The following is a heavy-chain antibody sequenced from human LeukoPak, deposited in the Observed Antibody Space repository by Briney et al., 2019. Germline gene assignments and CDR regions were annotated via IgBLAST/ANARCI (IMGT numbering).Heavy chain of an antibody. CDR2: INPDTGDT. Sequence: AAEKVSCKASGYSFTNFYMHWVRQAPGQGLEWMGWINPDTGDTNYVQNFHGRVTMTRDTSISTVYMELSRLTSGDTAVYYCARGPIVGNDFWGQGTLVTVPS. CDR3: ARGPIVGNDF. J-gene: IGHJ4*02. CDR1: GYSFTNFY. V-gene: IGHV1-2*02. D-gene: IGHD2-21*01.